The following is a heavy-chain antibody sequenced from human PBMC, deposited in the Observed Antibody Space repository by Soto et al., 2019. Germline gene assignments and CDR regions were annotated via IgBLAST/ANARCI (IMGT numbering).Heavy chain of an antibody. V-gene: IGHV1-18*01. Sequence: QAQLVQSEVEVKEPGASVKVSCKASGYRFSSYGLSWVRQAPGQGLEWMGWISPYNGNTNYAEKFQGRVTMTTDTSTTTAYMELRSLTSDDTAVYYCARNSDSSSWYPWFDPWGQGTLVTVSS. CDR1: GYRFSSYG. D-gene: IGHD6-13*01. CDR3: ARNSDSSSWYPWFDP. J-gene: IGHJ5*02. CDR2: ISPYNGNT.